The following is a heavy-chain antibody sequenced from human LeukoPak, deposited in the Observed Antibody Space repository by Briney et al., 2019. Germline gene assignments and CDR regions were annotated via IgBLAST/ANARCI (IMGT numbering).Heavy chain of an antibody. Sequence: SETLSLTCTVSGGSISSYYWTWIRQPPGKGLQWIGYIDYSGTTNYNPSLKSRVTISVDTSNNQFSLKLSSVTAADTAVCYCARDGYYDSSGYRNWFDPWGQGTLVTVSS. D-gene: IGHD3-22*01. J-gene: IGHJ5*02. CDR1: GGSISSYY. CDR3: ARDGYYDSSGYRNWFDP. CDR2: IDYSGTT. V-gene: IGHV4-59*01.